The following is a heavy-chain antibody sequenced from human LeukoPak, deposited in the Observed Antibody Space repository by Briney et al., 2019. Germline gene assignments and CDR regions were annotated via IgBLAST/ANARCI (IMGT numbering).Heavy chain of an antibody. CDR3: ARVGYYGSGSYYRQIYYYYYMDV. Sequence: ASVKVSCKASGYTFTSYYMHWVRQAPGQGLEWMGIINPSGGSTSYAQKFQGRVTMTRDTSTSTVYMELRSLRSDDTAVYYCARVGYYGSGSYYRQIYYYYYMDVWGKGTTVTVSS. CDR2: INPSGGST. CDR1: GYTFTSYY. D-gene: IGHD3-10*01. J-gene: IGHJ6*03. V-gene: IGHV1-46*01.